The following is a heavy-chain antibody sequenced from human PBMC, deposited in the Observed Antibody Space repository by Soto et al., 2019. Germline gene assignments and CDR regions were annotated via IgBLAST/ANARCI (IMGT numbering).Heavy chain of an antibody. CDR3: ARESDEFDFDY. J-gene: IGHJ4*02. Sequence: QVQLVQSGAEVKKPGSSVKVSCKASGGTFSSYTISWVRQAPGQGLEWMGRIIPILGIANYAQKFQGRVTITAEKTTSTAYMELSSLRSEDTAVYYCARESDEFDFDYWGQGTLVTVSS. CDR2: IIPILGIA. D-gene: IGHD2-21*01. CDR1: GGTFSSYT. V-gene: IGHV1-69*02.